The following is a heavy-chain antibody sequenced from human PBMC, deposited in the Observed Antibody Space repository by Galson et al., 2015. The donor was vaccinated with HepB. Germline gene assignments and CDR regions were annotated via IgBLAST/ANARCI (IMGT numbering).Heavy chain of an antibody. Sequence: SLRLSCAASGFTFSSYAMHWVRQAPGKGLEWVAVISYDGSDKYYADSVKGRFTISRDNSKNTLYLQMNSLRAEDTAVYYCARSPIVVVPAALPDYWGQGTLVTVSS. CDR3: ARSPIVVVPAALPDY. J-gene: IGHJ4*02. CDR1: GFTFSSYA. CDR2: ISYDGSDK. V-gene: IGHV3-30-3*01. D-gene: IGHD2-2*02.